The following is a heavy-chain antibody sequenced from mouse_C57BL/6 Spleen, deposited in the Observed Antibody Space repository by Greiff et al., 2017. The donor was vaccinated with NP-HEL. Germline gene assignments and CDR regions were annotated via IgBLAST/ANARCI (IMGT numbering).Heavy chain of an antibody. D-gene: IGHD4-1*01. CDR3: ARNWDGAMDY. V-gene: IGHV7-3*01. J-gene: IGHJ4*01. CDR2: IRNKANGYTT. CDR1: GFTFTDYY. Sequence: EVKLMESGGGLVQPGGSLSLSCAASGFTFTDYYMSWVRQPPGKALEWLGFIRNKANGYTTEYSASVKGRFTISRDNSQSILYLQMNALRAEDSATYYCARNWDGAMDYWGQGTSVTVSS.